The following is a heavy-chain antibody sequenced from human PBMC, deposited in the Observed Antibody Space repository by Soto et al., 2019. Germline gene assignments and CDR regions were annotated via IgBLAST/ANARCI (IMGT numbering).Heavy chain of an antibody. CDR2: IYYSGST. CDR3: ATAMVVTRFDY. D-gene: IGHD2-21*02. CDR1: GGVNSGYY. J-gene: IGHJ4*02. Sequence: SSETLSLTFTEAGGVNSGYYWSWIRQPPGKGLEWIGYIYYSGSTDYNPSLKSRVTISVDTSKNQFSLKLSSVTAADTAVYYCATAMVVTRFDYWGQGTLVTVSS. V-gene: IGHV4-59*01.